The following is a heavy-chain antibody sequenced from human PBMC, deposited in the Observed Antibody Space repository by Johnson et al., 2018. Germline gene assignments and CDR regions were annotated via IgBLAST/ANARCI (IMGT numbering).Heavy chain of an antibody. J-gene: IGHJ4*02. CDR3: AGDMGRIGGY. CDR1: GFTFSVYT. D-gene: IGHD3-3*01. Sequence: EVQLGESGGGLVNPGGSLRLSCAASGFTFSVYTMHWVRQAPGKGLEWVSSISDTHNYIYYADSVRGRFTISRDNAQNSLYLQMNSLRAEDTAVYYCAGDMGRIGGYWGQGTLVTVSS. CDR2: ISDTHNYI. V-gene: IGHV3-21*01.